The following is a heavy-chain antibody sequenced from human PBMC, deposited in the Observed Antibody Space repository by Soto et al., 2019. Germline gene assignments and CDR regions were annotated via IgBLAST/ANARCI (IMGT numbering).Heavy chain of an antibody. Sequence: SGGSLRLSCAASEFNFNRYGMHWVRQAPGKGLEWVALISYDGSNKYYADSVKGRFTISRDNSKNTIYLQMNSLRAEDTAVYYCARDPGSSHFDYWGQGALVTVSS. J-gene: IGHJ4*02. D-gene: IGHD6-19*01. CDR2: ISYDGSNK. V-gene: IGHV3-30*19. CDR3: ARDPGSSHFDY. CDR1: EFNFNRYG.